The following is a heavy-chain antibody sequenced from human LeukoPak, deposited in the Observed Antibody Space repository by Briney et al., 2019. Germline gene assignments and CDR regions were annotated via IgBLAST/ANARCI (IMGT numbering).Heavy chain of an antibody. CDR2: ISGSGGST. V-gene: IGHV3-23*01. J-gene: IGHJ4*02. Sequence: PGGSLRLSCAASGFTFSSYAMSWVRQAPGQGLEWVSAISGSGGSTYYADSVKGRFTISTDNTKNTLYLQMNSLRAEDTAVYYCAKDQDYDSSGYYDGYTGYWGQGTLVTVSS. D-gene: IGHD3-22*01. CDR1: GFTFSSYA. CDR3: AKDQDYDSSGYYDGYTGY.